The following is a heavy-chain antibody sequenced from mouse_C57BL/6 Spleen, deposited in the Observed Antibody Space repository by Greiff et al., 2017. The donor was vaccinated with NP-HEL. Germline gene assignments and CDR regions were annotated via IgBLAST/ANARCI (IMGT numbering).Heavy chain of an antibody. J-gene: IGHJ4*01. D-gene: IGHD2-3*01. CDR2: IDPEDGET. CDR1: GFNIKDYY. Sequence: EVQLQQSGAELVKPGASVKLSCTASGFNIKDYYMHWVKQRTEQGLEWIGRIDPEDGETKYDPKFQGKATITADTSSNTAYLQLSSLTSEDTAVYYCARMGGYDAMDYWGQGTSVTVSS. CDR3: ARMGGYDAMDY. V-gene: IGHV14-2*01.